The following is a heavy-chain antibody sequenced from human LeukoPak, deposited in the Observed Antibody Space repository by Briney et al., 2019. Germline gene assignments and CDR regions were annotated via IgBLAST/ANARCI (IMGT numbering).Heavy chain of an antibody. J-gene: IGHJ4*02. CDR1: GFTVSSNY. V-gene: IGHV3-66*01. CDR3: ARDLEAANTYYFDY. Sequence: TGGSLRLSCAASGFTVSSNYMTWARQAPGKGLEWVSIISSAGTTYYADSVKGRFTISRDNSKNTVYLQVNSLRDEDTAVYYCARDLEAANTYYFDYWGQGTMVTVSS. CDR2: ISSAGTT. D-gene: IGHD6-13*01.